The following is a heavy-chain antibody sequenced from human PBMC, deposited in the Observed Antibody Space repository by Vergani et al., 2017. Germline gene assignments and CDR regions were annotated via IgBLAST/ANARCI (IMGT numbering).Heavy chain of an antibody. CDR3: ARTPGITIFGVVTLGWGMDV. J-gene: IGHJ6*02. CDR2: INHSGST. D-gene: IGHD3-3*01. V-gene: IGHV4-34*01. CDR1: GGSFSGYY. Sequence: QVQLQQWGAGLLKPSETLSLTCAVYGGSFSGYYWSWIRQPPGKGLEWIGEINHSGSTNYNPSLKSRVTISVDTSKNQFSLKLSSVTAADTAVYYCARTPGITIFGVVTLGWGMDVWGQGP.